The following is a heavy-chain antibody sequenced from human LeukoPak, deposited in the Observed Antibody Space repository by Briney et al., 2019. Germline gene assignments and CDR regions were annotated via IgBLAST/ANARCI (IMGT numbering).Heavy chain of an antibody. V-gene: IGHV3-11*06. CDR3: ARGLNWKYGWFDP. J-gene: IGHJ5*02. CDR2: ISTRSRYI. CDR1: GFTFSDYY. Sequence: GGSLRLSCAASGFTFSDYYMSWIRQAPGKGLEWVSYISTRSRYIYYADSMKGRFTISRDNAKNSLYLQMNSLRAEDTAVYYCARGLNWKYGWFDPWGQGTLVTVSS. D-gene: IGHD1-7*01.